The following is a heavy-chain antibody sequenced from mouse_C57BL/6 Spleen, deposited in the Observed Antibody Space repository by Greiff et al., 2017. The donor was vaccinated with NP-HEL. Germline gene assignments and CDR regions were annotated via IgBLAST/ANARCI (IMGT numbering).Heavy chain of an antibody. J-gene: IGHJ1*03. D-gene: IGHD1-1*01. CDR2: ISYSGST. CDR1: GYSITSDY. Sequence: EVKVVESGPGLAKPSQTLSLTCSVTGYSITSDYWNWIRKFPGNKLEYMGYISYSGSTYYNPSLKSRISITRDTSKNQYYLQLNSVTTEDTATYYCARRGSSGSRGDWYFDVWGTGTTVTVSS. V-gene: IGHV3-8*01. CDR3: ARRGSSGSRGDWYFDV.